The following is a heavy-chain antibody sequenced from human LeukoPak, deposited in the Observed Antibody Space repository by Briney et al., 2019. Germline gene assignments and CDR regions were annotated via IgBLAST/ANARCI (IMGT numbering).Heavy chain of an antibody. CDR3: AKDATAVVGTVYMDV. D-gene: IGHD6-13*01. V-gene: IGHV3-11*04. Sequence: GGSLRLSCAASGFTVSSNYMSWVRQAPGKGLEGISHISNFGDIIHYADSVEGRFTISRDNAKHSLYLQMDRLRAEDTAVYYCAKDATAVVGTVYMDVWGKGTTVTISS. CDR1: GFTVSSNY. J-gene: IGHJ6*03. CDR2: ISNFGDII.